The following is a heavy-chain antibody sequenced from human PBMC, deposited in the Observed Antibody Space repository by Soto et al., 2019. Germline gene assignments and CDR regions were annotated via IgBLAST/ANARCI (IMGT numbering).Heavy chain of an antibody. V-gene: IGHV3-7*03. CDR3: ARGSRGAVAGTVYYYRMDV. CDR1: GFSFSTFW. J-gene: IGHJ6*02. Sequence: LRLSCAASGFSFSTFWMIWVRHAPGKWLEWGANIKQDGSEKYYVDSVKGRFTISRDNAKNSLYLQMNSLRAEDTAVYYCARGSRGAVAGTVYYYRMDVWGQGTTVTVSS. D-gene: IGHD6-19*01. CDR2: IKQDGSEK.